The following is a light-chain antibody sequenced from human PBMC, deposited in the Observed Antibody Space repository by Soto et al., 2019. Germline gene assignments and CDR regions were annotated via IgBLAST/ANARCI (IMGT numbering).Light chain of an antibody. J-gene: IGLJ1*01. Sequence: QPVLTQPRSVSGSPGQSVTISCTGTSSDVGTYNYVSWYQQHPGKAPRLMIYDVTKRPSGVPDRFSGSKSGNTASLTISGLQAEDESDYYCYSYAGSYTFGVFGTGTKLTVL. CDR1: SSDVGTYNY. V-gene: IGLV2-11*01. CDR2: DVT. CDR3: YSYAGSYTFGV.